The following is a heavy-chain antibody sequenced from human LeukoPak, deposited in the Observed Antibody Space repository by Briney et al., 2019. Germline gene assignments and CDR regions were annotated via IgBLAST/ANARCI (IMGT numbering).Heavy chain of an antibody. CDR2: ISSSGSTT. V-gene: IGHV3-48*03. CDR3: ARGGAVAGLY. Sequence: GGSLRLSCAASGFTFSSYEMNWVRQAPGKGLEWVSYISSSGSTTYYADSVKGRFTISRDNAKNSLYLQMNSLRGEDTAVYYCARGGAVAGLYWGQGTLVTVSS. J-gene: IGHJ4*02. D-gene: IGHD6-19*01. CDR1: GFTFSSYE.